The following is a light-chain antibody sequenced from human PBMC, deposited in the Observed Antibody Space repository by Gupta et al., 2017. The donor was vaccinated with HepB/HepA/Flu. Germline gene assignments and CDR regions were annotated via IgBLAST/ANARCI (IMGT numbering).Light chain of an antibody. V-gene: IGKV1-39*01. CDR3: QQRYTSPIS. CDR1: QTISNS. Sequence: DIQMTQSPSSLSVSIGDRVTITCRASQTISNSLNWYQHQPGKAPKLLIYAASTLQSGVPSRFSGSGSGIDFTLTVSSRQPEDVATYYCQQRYTSPISLGGGTKVEIK. J-gene: IGKJ4*01. CDR2: AAS.